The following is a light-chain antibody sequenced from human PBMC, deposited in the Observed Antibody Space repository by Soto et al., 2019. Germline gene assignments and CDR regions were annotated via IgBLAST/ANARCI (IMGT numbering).Light chain of an antibody. V-gene: IGKV1-9*01. Sequence: IRLTQSPFSLSASVGDRVTITCRASQGISSYLAWYQQKPGKAPKLLIYGASTLEGGVPFRFSGSGSGTDFTLTISSLQPEDFATYYCQQLNTYPITFGQGTRLEIK. CDR2: GAS. CDR3: QQLNTYPIT. J-gene: IGKJ5*01. CDR1: QGISSY.